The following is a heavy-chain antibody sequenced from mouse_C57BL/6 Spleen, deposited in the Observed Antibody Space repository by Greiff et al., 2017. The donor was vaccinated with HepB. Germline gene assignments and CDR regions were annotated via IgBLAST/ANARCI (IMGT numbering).Heavy chain of an antibody. D-gene: IGHD1-1*01. CDR1: GFNIKDYY. J-gene: IGHJ4*01. CDR2: IDPEDGDT. V-gene: IGHV14-1*01. CDR3: YYYGSRRYAMDY. Sequence: VQLQQSGAELVRPGASVKLSCTASGFNIKDYYMHWVKQRPEQGLEWIGRIDPEDGDTEYDPKVQGKATMTADTSSNTAYLQHSSLTSEDTAVYYCYYYGSRRYAMDYWGQGTSVTVSS.